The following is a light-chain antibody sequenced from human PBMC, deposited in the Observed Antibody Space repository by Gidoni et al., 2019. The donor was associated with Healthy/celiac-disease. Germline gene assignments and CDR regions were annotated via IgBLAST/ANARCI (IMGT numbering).Light chain of an antibody. CDR2: AAS. CDR3: QQSYSTPRT. Sequence: DLQTTHSPSSLSASVGDRVTSTCRASQSSSSYLNWYQQKPGKAPKLLIYAASSLQSGVPSRFSGSGSGTDFTLTISSLQPEDFATYYCQQSYSTPRTFGQGTKLEIK. CDR1: QSSSSY. J-gene: IGKJ2*01. V-gene: IGKV1-39*01.